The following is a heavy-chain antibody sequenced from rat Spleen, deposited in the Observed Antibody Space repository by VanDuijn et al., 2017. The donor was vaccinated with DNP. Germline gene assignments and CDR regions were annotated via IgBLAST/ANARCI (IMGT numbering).Heavy chain of an antibody. J-gene: IGHJ4*01. Sequence: QVQLKESGPDMVQPSQTLSLTCTASGFSLPDYSVHWVRQPPGKALDWIAAISSGGSTYYNSALKSRLSISRDTSKSQVFLKMNSLQTEDTAIYYCTRYGEYTALDAWGQGISVTVSS. V-gene: IGHV2-6*01. CDR3: TRYGEYTALDA. CDR2: ISSGGST. D-gene: IGHD1-11*01. CDR1: GFSLPDYS.